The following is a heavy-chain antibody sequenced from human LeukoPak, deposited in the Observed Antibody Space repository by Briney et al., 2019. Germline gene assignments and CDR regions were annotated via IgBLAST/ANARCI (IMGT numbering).Heavy chain of an antibody. CDR3: AARWRFMIEDAFDI. CDR2: IIPIFGTA. V-gene: IGHV1-69*05. D-gene: IGHD3-22*01. Sequence: GASVKVSCKASGGTFSSYAISWVRQAPGQGLEWMGGIIPIFGTANYAQKFQGRVTITTDESTSTACMELSSLRSEDTAVYYCAARWRFMIEDAFDIWGQGTMVTVSS. J-gene: IGHJ3*02. CDR1: GGTFSSYA.